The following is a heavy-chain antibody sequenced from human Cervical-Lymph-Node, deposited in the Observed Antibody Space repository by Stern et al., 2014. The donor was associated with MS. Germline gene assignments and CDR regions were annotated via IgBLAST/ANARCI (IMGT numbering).Heavy chain of an antibody. CDR1: GGTFSSYA. CDR3: AVSLGYSSSWLNYYGMDV. J-gene: IGHJ6*02. CDR2: IIPIFGTA. D-gene: IGHD6-13*01. Sequence: VQLVESGAEVKKPGSSVKVSCKASGGTFSSYAISWVRQAPGQGLEWMGGIIPIFGTANDAQKFQGRVTITGDESTSTAYMELSSLRSEDTAVYYCAVSLGYSSSWLNYYGMDVWGQGTTVTVSS. V-gene: IGHV1-69*01.